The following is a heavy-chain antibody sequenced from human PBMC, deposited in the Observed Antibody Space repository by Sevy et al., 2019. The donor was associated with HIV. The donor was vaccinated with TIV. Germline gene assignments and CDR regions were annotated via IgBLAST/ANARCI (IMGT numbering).Heavy chain of an antibody. D-gene: IGHD3-22*01. CDR2: ISGSGGST. CDR3: AKAKDSSGYYLGNAFDI. V-gene: IGHV3-23*01. CDR1: GFTFSSYA. J-gene: IGHJ3*02. Sequence: GGSLRLSCAASGFTFSSYAMSWVRQAPGKGLEWVSAISGSGGSTYYADSVKGRFTISRDNSKNTLYLQMNSLRAEDTAVYYCAKAKDSSGYYLGNAFDIWGQGTMVTVSS.